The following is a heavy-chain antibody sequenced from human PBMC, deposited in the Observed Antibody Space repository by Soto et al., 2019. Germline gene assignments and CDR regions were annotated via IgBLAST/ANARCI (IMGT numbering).Heavy chain of an antibody. Sequence: QVQLVQSGAEVKKPGASVKVSCKASGYTFTRHKINWVRQATAQGLEWMGWMDPYSGKTAYVQKFQGRVTMTRNTAIRRSYMELHSLRSEDTAMYYCARPHDDYWVSFNWFDPLGHGTLVNASS. V-gene: IGHV1-8*01. CDR3: ARPHDDYWVSFNWFDP. J-gene: IGHJ5*02. D-gene: IGHD3-3*01. CDR2: MDPYSGKT. CDR1: GYTFTRHK.